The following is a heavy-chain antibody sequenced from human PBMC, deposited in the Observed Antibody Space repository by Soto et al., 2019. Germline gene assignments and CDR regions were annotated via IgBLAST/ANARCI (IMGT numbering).Heavy chain of an antibody. J-gene: IGHJ6*02. CDR1: GGSMSSSNYY. CDR3: ARRGTCSGSPSCGMDV. CDR2: IYYSGST. V-gene: IGHV4-39*01. D-gene: IGHD3-10*02. Sequence: SETLSLTCTVSGGSMSSSNYYWGWIRQPPGKGLEWIGSIYYSGSTYYNPSLKSRVTISVDTSKKQFSLKLSSVIAADTAVYYCARRGTCSGSPSCGMDVWGQGTTVTAP.